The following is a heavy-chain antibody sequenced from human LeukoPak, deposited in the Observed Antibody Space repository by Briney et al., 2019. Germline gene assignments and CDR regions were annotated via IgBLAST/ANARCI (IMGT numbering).Heavy chain of an antibody. CDR1: GYTFTCFY. V-gene: IGHV1-2*02. J-gene: IGHJ5*02. CDR3: ARGHCGSATCQRNWFDP. D-gene: IGHD2-2*01. CDR2: MNPNSGDA. Sequence: GASVKVSCKASGYTFTCFYIHWLRQAPGQGLEWMGWMNPNSGDANYAPKFQGRVTMTRDTSIGTAYMELSSLRFDDTAVYYCARGHCGSATCQRNWFDPWGQGSLVTVSS.